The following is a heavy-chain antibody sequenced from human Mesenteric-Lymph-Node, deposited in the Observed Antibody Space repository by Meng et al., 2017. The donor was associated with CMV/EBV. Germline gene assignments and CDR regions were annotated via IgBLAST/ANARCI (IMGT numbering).Heavy chain of an antibody. CDR1: GYTFTGYY. V-gene: IGHV1-2*02. Sequence: ASAQVSCKASGYTFTGYYMHWVRQAPGQGLEWMGWINPNSGGTNYAQKFQGRVTMTRDTSISTAYMELSRLRSDDTAVYYCARTAGCSSTSCYGGMDVWGQGTTVTVSS. J-gene: IGHJ6*02. CDR3: ARTAGCSSTSCYGGMDV. CDR2: INPNSGGT. D-gene: IGHD2-2*01.